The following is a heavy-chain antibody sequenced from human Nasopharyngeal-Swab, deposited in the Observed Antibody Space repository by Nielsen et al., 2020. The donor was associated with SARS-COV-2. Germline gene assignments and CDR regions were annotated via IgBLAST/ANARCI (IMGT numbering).Heavy chain of an antibody. V-gene: IGHV3-48*04. D-gene: IGHD3-3*01. J-gene: IGHJ6*02. CDR1: GFTFSSYS. CDR2: ISSSSSTI. Sequence: GESLKISCAASGFTFSSYSMNWVRRAPGKGLEWVSYISSSSSTIYYADSVKGRFTISRDNAKNSLYLQMNSLRAEDTAVYYCARWSGYYYYYGMDVWGQGTTVTVSS. CDR3: ARWSGYYYYYGMDV.